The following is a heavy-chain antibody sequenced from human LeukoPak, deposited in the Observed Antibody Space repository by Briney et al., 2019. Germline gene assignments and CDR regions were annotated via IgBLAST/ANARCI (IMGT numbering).Heavy chain of an antibody. CDR3: ATELRESGASSRNAFDI. Sequence: GGSLRLSCTASGFTFSTYWMHWVRQAPGKGLVWVSLINSDGSYTDFADSVKGRFTISRDNAQSTLYLQMNSLRVEDTAVYYCATELRESGASSRNAFDIWGQGTVVTVSS. D-gene: IGHD2-15*01. CDR1: GFTFSTYW. CDR2: INSDGSYT. V-gene: IGHV3-74*01. J-gene: IGHJ3*02.